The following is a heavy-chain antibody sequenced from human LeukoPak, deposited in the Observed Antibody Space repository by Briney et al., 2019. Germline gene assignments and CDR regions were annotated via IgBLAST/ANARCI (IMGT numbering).Heavy chain of an antibody. CDR3: AKGWGNYDILTGYRVPFDY. CDR2: ISGSGGST. V-gene: IGHV3-23*01. D-gene: IGHD3-9*01. Sequence: GGSLRLSCAAPGFTFSSYAMSWVRQAPGKGLEWVSGISGSGGSTYYAGSVKGRFTISRDNSKNTLYLQMNSLRAEDTAVHYCAKGWGNYDILTGYRVPFDYWGQGTLVTVSS. CDR1: GFTFSSYA. J-gene: IGHJ4*02.